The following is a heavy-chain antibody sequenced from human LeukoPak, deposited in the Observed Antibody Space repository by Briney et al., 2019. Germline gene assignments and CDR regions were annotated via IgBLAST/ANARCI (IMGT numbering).Heavy chain of an antibody. Sequence: KPSGTLSLTCGVSGGSFTSTNWWTWVRPPPGKGLEWIGEVRLDGKTHYNPSLQSRLTILVSLSENHISLRLTSVTAADTAVYYCAREGGFFRPLDYSGQGTLVTVSS. CDR1: GGSFTSTNW. D-gene: IGHD3-3*01. CDR3: AREGGFFRPLDY. V-gene: IGHV4-4*02. J-gene: IGHJ4*02. CDR2: VRLDGKT.